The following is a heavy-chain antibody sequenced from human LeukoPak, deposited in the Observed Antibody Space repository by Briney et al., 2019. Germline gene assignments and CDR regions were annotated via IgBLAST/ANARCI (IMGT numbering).Heavy chain of an antibody. CDR2: ISGSGGST. Sequence: QSGGSLRLSCAASGFTFSSYAMSWVRQAPGKGLEWVSAISGSGGSTYYADSVKGRFTISRDNSKNTLYLQMNSLRAEDTAVYYCARSGLGYCSSTSCQGAFDIWGQGTMVTVSS. J-gene: IGHJ3*02. V-gene: IGHV3-23*01. CDR1: GFTFSSYA. D-gene: IGHD2-2*01. CDR3: ARSGLGYCSSTSCQGAFDI.